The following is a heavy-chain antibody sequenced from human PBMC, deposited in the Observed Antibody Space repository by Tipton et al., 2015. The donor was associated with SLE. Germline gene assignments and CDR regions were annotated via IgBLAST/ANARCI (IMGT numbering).Heavy chain of an antibody. CDR1: GGSISTNY. D-gene: IGHD6-13*01. Sequence: TLSLTCTVSGGSISTNYWSWIRLSPGKGLEWMGYIYYGGNTHYNPSLKSRVTMSIDTSMSQFSLRLSAVTAADTAIYYCARKHTSSWFFDDWGQGTLVTVSS. J-gene: IGHJ4*02. CDR3: ARKHTSSWFFDD. V-gene: IGHV4-59*01. CDR2: IYYGGNT.